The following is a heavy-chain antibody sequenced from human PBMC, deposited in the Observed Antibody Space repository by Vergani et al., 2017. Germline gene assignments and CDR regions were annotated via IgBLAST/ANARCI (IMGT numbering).Heavy chain of an antibody. J-gene: IGHJ4*02. CDR2: IQFDGSNQ. CDR1: GFTLSNYD. CDR3: AKHFRGWGIDY. D-gene: IGHD3-16*01. V-gene: IGHV3-30*02. Sequence: QVQLVESGGGVVQRGGSLRLSCATSGFTLSNYDMQWIRQGPGKGLEFVAFIQFDGSNQYYAASVKGRFNLSGDFSKNTLYLQMNSLRTDDTATYYCAKHFRGWGIDYWGQGTQVIVSS.